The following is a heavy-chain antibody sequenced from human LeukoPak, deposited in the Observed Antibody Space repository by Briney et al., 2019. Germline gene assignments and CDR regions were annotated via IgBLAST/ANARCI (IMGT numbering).Heavy chain of an antibody. CDR1: GFTFSSYS. V-gene: IGHV3-30*03. CDR3: ARERRPTAMATRWFDP. D-gene: IGHD5-18*01. CDR2: ISYDGSNK. J-gene: IGHJ5*02. Sequence: PGGSLRLSCAASGFTFSSYSMNWVRQAPGKGLEWVAVISYDGSNKYYADSVKGRFTISRDNSKNTLYLQMNSLRAEDTAVYYCARERRPTAMATRWFDPWGQGTLVTVSS.